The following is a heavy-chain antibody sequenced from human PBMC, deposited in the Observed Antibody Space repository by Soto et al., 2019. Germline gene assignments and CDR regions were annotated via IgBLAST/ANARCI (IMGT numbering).Heavy chain of an antibody. V-gene: IGHV3-30*18. CDR3: AKLGGYGGSSVIPNDY. CDR2: ISYDGSKE. D-gene: IGHD2-15*01. CDR1: RFTFSNYA. J-gene: IGHJ4*02. Sequence: GGSLRLSCVASRFTFSNYAIHWVRQAPGKGLEWVAVISYDGSKEYFADSVKGRFTISRDNSKNTLFLQMNSLRVEDTAVYYCAKLGGYGGSSVIPNDYWGQGTLVTVSS.